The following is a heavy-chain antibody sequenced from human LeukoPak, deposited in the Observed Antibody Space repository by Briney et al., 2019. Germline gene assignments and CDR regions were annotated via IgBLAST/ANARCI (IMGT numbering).Heavy chain of an antibody. CDR1: GFTFSIYA. Sequence: GGSLRLSCAASGFTFSIYAMSWVLQAPGKGLEWFSAISGSGGSTYYADSVKGRFTISRDNSKNTLYLQMNSLRAEDTAIYYCAKRIVVVVAATYYWGQGTLVTVSS. CDR3: AKRIVVVVAATYY. D-gene: IGHD2-15*01. CDR2: ISGSGGST. J-gene: IGHJ4*02. V-gene: IGHV3-23*01.